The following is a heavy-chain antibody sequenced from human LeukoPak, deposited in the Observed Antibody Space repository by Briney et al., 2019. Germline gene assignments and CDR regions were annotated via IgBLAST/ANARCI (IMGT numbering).Heavy chain of an antibody. V-gene: IGHV3-23*01. D-gene: IGHD3-10*02. J-gene: IGHJ6*04. CDR3: AELGITMIGGV. Sequence: GGSLRLSCAASGSTFSSYAMSWVRQAPGKGLEWVSAISGSGGSTYYADSVKGRFTISRDNSKNSLYLQMNSLRAEDTAVYYCAELGITMIGGVWGKGTTVTISS. CDR1: GSTFSSYA. CDR2: ISGSGGST.